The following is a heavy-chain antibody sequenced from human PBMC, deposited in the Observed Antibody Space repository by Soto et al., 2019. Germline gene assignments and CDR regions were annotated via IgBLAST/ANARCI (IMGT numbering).Heavy chain of an antibody. CDR1: GSSISPYY. CDR2: IYYSGST. D-gene: IGHD4-17*01. Sequence: PSETLSLTCTVSGSSISPYYWTWIRQPPGKGLEWIGNIYYSGSTNYKPSLKSRVTISVATSKKQLFLRLSSVTAADTAVYYCARVGGYYGDYPNFDYWGQGTLLTVSS. CDR3: ARVGGYYGDYPNFDY. J-gene: IGHJ4*02. V-gene: IGHV4-59*01.